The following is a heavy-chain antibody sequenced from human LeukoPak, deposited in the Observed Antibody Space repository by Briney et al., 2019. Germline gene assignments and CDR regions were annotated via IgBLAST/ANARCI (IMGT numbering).Heavy chain of an antibody. CDR2: IYYSGST. J-gene: IGHJ6*03. Sequence: SETLSLTCTVSGGSISSYYWSWIRQPPGKGLEWIGYIYYSGSTNYNPSLKSRVTISVDTSKNQFSLKLTSVTAADTAVYYCARETSQKGAHYMDVRGKGTTVTISS. CDR3: ARETSQKGAHYMDV. D-gene: IGHD3-16*01. V-gene: IGHV4-59*01. CDR1: GGSISSYY.